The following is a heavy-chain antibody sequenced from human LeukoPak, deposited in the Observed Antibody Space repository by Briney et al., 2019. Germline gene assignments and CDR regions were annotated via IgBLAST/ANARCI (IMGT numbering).Heavy chain of an antibody. CDR2: RSIYNGNT. D-gene: IGHD6-6*01. J-gene: IGHJ4*02. CDR3: ARGGPFPSSSSSRAYYLDY. CDR1: GYTFTGYY. Sequence: ASVKVSCKASGYTFTGYYMHWVRQAPGQGLEWMGWRSIYNGNTDYKLQGRVTMTTDTSTNTAYMEVRSLRSDDTAVYYCARGGPFPSSSSSRAYYLDYWGQGTLVTVSS. V-gene: IGHV1-18*04.